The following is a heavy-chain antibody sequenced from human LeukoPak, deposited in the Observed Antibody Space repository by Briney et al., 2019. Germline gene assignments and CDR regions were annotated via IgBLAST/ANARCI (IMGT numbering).Heavy chain of an antibody. CDR3: AKALRITMVRGGFDY. V-gene: IGHV3-23*01. CDR1: GFTFSSYA. D-gene: IGHD3-10*01. CDR2: ISGSGGST. Sequence: GGSLRLSCAASGFTFSSYAMSWVRQAPGKGLEWVSAISGSGGSTYYADSVKGRFTISRDNAKNSLYLQMNSLRAEDTALYYCAKALRITMVRGGFDYWGQGTLVTVSS. J-gene: IGHJ4*02.